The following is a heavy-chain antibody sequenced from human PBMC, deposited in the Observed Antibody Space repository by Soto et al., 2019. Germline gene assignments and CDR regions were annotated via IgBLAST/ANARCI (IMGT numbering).Heavy chain of an antibody. CDR1: GGSISSGSYY. V-gene: IGHV4-31*03. J-gene: IGHJ5*02. Sequence: SETLSLTCTVSGGSISSGSYYWSWIRQHPGKGLEWIGYIYYSGSTSYNPSLKSRVTISADTSKNRFSLNLSSVTAADTAVYYCARDHLISPGTCWFDPWGQGTLVTVSS. CDR2: IYYSGST. CDR3: ARDHLISPGTCWFDP. D-gene: IGHD6-13*01.